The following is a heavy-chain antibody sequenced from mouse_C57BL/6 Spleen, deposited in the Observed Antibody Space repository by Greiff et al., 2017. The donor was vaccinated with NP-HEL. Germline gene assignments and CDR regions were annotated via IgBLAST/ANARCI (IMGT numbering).Heavy chain of an antibody. CDR3: ARSRNDYDEGPWFAY. Sequence: QVQLQQSGAELVRPGASVKLSCKASGYTFTDYYINWVKQRPGQGLEWIARIYPGSGNTYYNEKFKGKATLTAEKSSSTAYMQLSSLTSEDSAVYFCARSRNDYDEGPWFAYWGQGTLVTVSA. CDR2: IYPGSGNT. V-gene: IGHV1-76*01. D-gene: IGHD2-4*01. CDR1: GYTFTDYY. J-gene: IGHJ3*01.